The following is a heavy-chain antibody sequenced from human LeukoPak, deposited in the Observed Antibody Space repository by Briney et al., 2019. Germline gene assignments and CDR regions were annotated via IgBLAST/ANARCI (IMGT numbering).Heavy chain of an antibody. CDR3: ARRIAAAGTWFETDFDY. CDR2: FDPEDGET. Sequence: ASVKVSCKVSGYTLTELSMHWVRQAPGKGLEWMGGFDPEDGETLYAQKLQGRVTMTEDTSTDTAYMELRSLRSDDTAVYYCARRIAAAGTWFETDFDYWGQGTLVTVSS. V-gene: IGHV1-24*01. CDR1: GYTLTELS. J-gene: IGHJ4*02. D-gene: IGHD6-13*01.